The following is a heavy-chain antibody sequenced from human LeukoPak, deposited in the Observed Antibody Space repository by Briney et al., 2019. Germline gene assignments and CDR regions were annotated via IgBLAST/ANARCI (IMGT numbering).Heavy chain of an antibody. CDR1: GFTFSDFA. Sequence: GGSLRLSCAASGFTFSDFAMHWVRQAPGKGLEWLALISYDENNEFYADSVKGRFTISRDNSQNTLYLQMNSLRAEDTAVYYCASRYCSSTSCSIDYWGQGTLVTVSS. J-gene: IGHJ4*02. D-gene: IGHD2-2*01. CDR3: ASRYCSSTSCSIDY. CDR2: ISYDENNE. V-gene: IGHV3-30*01.